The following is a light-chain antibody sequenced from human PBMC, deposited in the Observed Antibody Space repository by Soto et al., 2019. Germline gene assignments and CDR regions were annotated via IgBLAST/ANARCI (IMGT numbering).Light chain of an antibody. Sequence: QSVLTQPASVSGSPGQSITISCTGTSSDVGGYNYVSWYQQHPGKAPKLMIYEVSNRPSGVSTRFSGSKSGNTASLTISGLQAEDEADYYCSSYTSSSTPLYVFGNGTKVTVL. CDR1: SSDVGGYNY. J-gene: IGLJ1*01. CDR2: EVS. V-gene: IGLV2-14*01. CDR3: SSYTSSSTPLYV.